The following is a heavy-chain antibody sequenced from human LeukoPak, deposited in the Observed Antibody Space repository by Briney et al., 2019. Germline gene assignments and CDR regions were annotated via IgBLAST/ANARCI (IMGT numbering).Heavy chain of an antibody. V-gene: IGHV4-34*01. CDR2: INHSGST. CDR3: ARYSGSYYGY. Sequence: SETLSLTCAVYGGSFSGCYWSWIRQPPGKGLEWIGEINHSGSTNYNPSLKSRVTISVDTSKNQFSLKLSSVTAADTAVYYCARYSGSYYGYWGQGTLVTVSS. J-gene: IGHJ4*02. CDR1: GGSFSGCY. D-gene: IGHD1-26*01.